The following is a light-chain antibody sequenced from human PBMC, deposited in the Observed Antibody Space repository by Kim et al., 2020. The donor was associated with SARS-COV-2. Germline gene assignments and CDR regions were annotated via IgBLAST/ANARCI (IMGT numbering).Light chain of an antibody. CDR3: QTWGAGRGV. V-gene: IGLV4-69*01. J-gene: IGLJ3*02. Sequence: ASVKLTCTLSSGHISYAIAWHQQQPEKGPRYLMTVISDGSHTKGDGIPNRFSGSTSGAERFLTISSLQAEDESDYYCQTWGAGRGVFGGGTQLTVL. CDR1: SGHISYA. CDR2: VISDGSH.